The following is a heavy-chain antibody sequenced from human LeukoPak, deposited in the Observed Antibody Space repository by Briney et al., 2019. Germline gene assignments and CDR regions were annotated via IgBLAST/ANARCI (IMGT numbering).Heavy chain of an antibody. Sequence: SETLSLTCTVSGYSISTSYYWGWIRQPPGKGLEWIGSIYYSGSTYYNPSLKSRVTISVDTSKNQFSLKLSSVTAANTAVYYCARGGTTRYYYDSSGDFDYWGQGTLVTVSS. D-gene: IGHD3-22*01. CDR1: GYSISTSYY. J-gene: IGHJ4*02. CDR2: IYYSGST. V-gene: IGHV4-38-2*02. CDR3: ARGGTTRYYYDSSGDFDY.